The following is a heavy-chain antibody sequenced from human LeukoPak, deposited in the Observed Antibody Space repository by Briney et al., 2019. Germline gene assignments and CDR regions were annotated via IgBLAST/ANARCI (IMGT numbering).Heavy chain of an antibody. CDR3: ARRGAARGGPFDY. D-gene: IGHD6-6*01. CDR1: GGSISSGSYY. CDR2: IYTSGST. Sequence: SQTLSLTCTVSGGSISSGSYYWSWIRQPAGKGLEWIGRIYTSGSTNYNPSLKSRVTISVDTSKNQFSLKLSSVTAADTAVYYCARRGAARGGPFDYWGQGTLVTVSS. J-gene: IGHJ4*02. V-gene: IGHV4-61*02.